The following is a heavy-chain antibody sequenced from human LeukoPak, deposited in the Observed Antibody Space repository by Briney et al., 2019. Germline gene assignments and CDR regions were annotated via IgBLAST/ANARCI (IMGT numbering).Heavy chain of an antibody. CDR1: GFTFSSYA. Sequence: VQPGASLRLSCAASGFTFSSYAMSWVRQAPGKGPEWVSAISGGGGSTYYADSVKGRFTISRDNSKNTLYLQMSSLRAEDTAVYYCARGKVGGYYYGSGSYYPFYYFDYWGQGTLVTVSS. D-gene: IGHD3-10*01. CDR2: ISGGGGST. J-gene: IGHJ4*02. V-gene: IGHV3-23*01. CDR3: ARGKVGGYYYGSGSYYPFYYFDY.